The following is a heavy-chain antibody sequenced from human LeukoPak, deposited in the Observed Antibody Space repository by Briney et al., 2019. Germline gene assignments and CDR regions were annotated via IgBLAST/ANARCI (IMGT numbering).Heavy chain of an antibody. Sequence: GGSLRLSCAASGLTFSSYAMTWVRQAPGKGLEWVSTISASAVFTYYADSVKGRFTISRDRARNSLYLQMDSLRPEDTALYYCAKDTGGNGAYFYAMDVWGQGTSVTVSS. D-gene: IGHD4-23*01. J-gene: IGHJ6*02. CDR2: ISASAVFT. V-gene: IGHV3-23*01. CDR1: GLTFSSYA. CDR3: AKDTGGNGAYFYAMDV.